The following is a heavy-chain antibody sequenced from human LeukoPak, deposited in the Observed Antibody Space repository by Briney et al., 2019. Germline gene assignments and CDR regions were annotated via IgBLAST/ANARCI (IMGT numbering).Heavy chain of an antibody. CDR3: ARDYIEPFEY. J-gene: IGHJ4*02. D-gene: IGHD1-14*01. CDR1: GYTFAIYY. Sequence: GASVTVSFTSSGYTFAIYYMHWMRQPPGPGLERKGIINPSAGSTNYAQKFQGRVTMTRDTSASTVYMQLSSVRSEDTAVYYCARDYIEPFEYWGQGTLVTV. V-gene: IGHV1-46*01. CDR2: INPSAGST.